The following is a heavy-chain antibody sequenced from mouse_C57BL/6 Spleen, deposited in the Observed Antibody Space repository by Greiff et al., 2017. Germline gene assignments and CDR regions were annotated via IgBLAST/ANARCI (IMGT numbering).Heavy chain of an antibody. D-gene: IGHD4-1*01. Sequence: VQLQESGAELVRPGTSVKMSCKASGYTFTNYWIGWAKQRPGHGLEWIGDIYPGGGYTNYNEKFKGKATLTADKSSSTAYMQFSSLTSEDSAIYYCASGVGPYYAMDYWGQGTSVTVSS. J-gene: IGHJ4*01. V-gene: IGHV1-63*01. CDR1: GYTFTNYW. CDR2: IYPGGGYT. CDR3: ASGVGPYYAMDY.